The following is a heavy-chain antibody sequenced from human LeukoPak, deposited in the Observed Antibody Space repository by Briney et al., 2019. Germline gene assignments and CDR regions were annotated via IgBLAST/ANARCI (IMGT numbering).Heavy chain of an antibody. CDR1: GGSISSYY. V-gene: IGHV4-59*12. J-gene: IGHJ4*02. D-gene: IGHD2-2*01. CDR2: IYYSGST. Sequence: SETLSLTCTVSGGSISSYYWSWIRQPPGKGLEWIGYIYYSGSTNYNPSLKSRVTISVDTSKNQFSLKLSPVTAADTAVYYCARDSGSYFTPTTCYGGYFFDYWGQGTLGTVSS. CDR3: ARDSGSYFTPTTCYGGYFFDY.